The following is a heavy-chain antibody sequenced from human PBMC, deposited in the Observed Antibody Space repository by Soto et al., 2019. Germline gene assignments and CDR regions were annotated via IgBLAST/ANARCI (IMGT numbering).Heavy chain of an antibody. D-gene: IGHD6-19*01. Sequence: ASVKVSCKASGYSFTRYGIGWARQAPGQGLEWMGWISAYNGNTNYAQKLQGRVTMTTDTSTSTAYMELRSLRSDDTAVYYCARARIAVAGRAEYFQHWGQGTLVTVSS. V-gene: IGHV1-18*01. J-gene: IGHJ1*01. CDR2: ISAYNGNT. CDR3: ARARIAVAGRAEYFQH. CDR1: GYSFTRYG.